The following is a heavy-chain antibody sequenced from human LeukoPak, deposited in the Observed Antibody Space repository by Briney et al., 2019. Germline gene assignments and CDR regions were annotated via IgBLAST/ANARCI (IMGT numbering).Heavy chain of an antibody. CDR2: INHSGST. J-gene: IGHJ4*02. Sequence: SETLSLTCTVSGGSISNYYWSWIRQPPGKGLEWIGEINHSGSTNYNPSLKSRVTISVDTSKNRFSLKLTSVTAADTAVYYCASGLWFGELLLWGQGTLVSVSS. CDR3: ASGLWFGELLL. CDR1: GGSISNYY. V-gene: IGHV4-34*01. D-gene: IGHD3-10*01.